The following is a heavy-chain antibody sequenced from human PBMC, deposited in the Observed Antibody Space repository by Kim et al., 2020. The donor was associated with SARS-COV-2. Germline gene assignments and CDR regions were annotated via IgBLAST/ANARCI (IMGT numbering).Heavy chain of an antibody. CDR1: GGSISSYY. V-gene: IGHV4-59*01. CDR2: IYYSGST. D-gene: IGHD3-10*01. CDR3: ARAPRITMVRGVITWIDAFDI. J-gene: IGHJ3*02. Sequence: SETLSLTCTVSGGSISSYYWSWIWQPPGKGLEWIGYIYYSGSTNYNPSLKSRVTISVDTSKNQFSLKLSSVTAADTAVYYCARAPRITMVRGVITWIDAFDIWGQGTMVTVSS.